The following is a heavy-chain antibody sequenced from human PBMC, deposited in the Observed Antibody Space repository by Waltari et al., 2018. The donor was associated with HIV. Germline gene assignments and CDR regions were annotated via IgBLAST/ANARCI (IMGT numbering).Heavy chain of an antibody. D-gene: IGHD4-4*01. CDR2: IYYSGST. CDR3: ARRGPTVTTGYYYYGMDV. J-gene: IGHJ6*02. CDR1: GGSISSYY. V-gene: IGHV4-59*08. Sequence: QVQLQESGPGLVKPSETLSLTCTVSGGSISSYYWSWIRQPPGKGLEWIGYIYYSGSTNYNPSLKSRVTISVDTSKNQFSLKLSSVTAADTAVYYCARRGPTVTTGYYYYGMDVWGQGTTVTVSS.